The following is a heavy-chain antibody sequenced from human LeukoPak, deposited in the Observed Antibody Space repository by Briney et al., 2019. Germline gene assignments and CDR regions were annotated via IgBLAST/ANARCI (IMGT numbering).Heavy chain of an antibody. J-gene: IGHJ5*02. Sequence: SETLSLTCAVYGGSFSGYYWSWIRQPPGKGLEWIGEINHSGSTNYNPSLKSRVTISVDTSKNQFSLKLSSVTAADTAVYYCARAGVLLWFGGGTPGWFDPWGQGTLVTVSS. CDR3: ARAGVLLWFGGGTPGWFDP. CDR2: INHSGST. D-gene: IGHD3-10*01. CDR1: GGSFSGYY. V-gene: IGHV4-34*01.